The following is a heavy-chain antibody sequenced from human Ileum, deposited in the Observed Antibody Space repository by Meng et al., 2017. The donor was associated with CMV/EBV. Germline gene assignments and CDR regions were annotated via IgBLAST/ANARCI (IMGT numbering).Heavy chain of an antibody. CDR2: IYYSGST. Sequence: QVQLQESGPGLVKPSETLSLNCTVSGGSISSYYWSWIRQPPGKGLEWIGYIYYSGSTNYNPSLKSRVTISVDTSKNQFSLKLSSVTAADTAVYYCVRGGFGSSWLSTPENWFDPWGQGTLVTVSS. CDR3: VRGGFGSSWLSTPENWFDP. V-gene: IGHV4-59*01. CDR1: GGSISSYY. D-gene: IGHD6-13*01. J-gene: IGHJ5*02.